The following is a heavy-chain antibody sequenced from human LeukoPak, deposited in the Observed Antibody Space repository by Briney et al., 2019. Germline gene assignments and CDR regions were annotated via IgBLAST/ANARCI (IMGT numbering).Heavy chain of an antibody. D-gene: IGHD3-10*01. CDR1: GYTFTSYA. J-gene: IGHJ5*02. CDR2: INAGNGNT. V-gene: IGHV1-3*01. Sequence: ASVKVSCKASGYTFTSYAMHWVRQAPGQRLEWMGWINAGNGNTKYSQKFQGRVTITRDTSASTAYMELSSLRSEDTAVYYCARRPHYYGSGRHPPGFDPWGQGTLVTVSS. CDR3: ARRPHYYGSGRHPPGFDP.